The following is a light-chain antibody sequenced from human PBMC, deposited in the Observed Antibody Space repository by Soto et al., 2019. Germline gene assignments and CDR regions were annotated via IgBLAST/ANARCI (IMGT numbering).Light chain of an antibody. J-gene: IGKJ5*01. Sequence: EIVLTQSPSTLSFSPGERSTLSGSASQSVSSYLAWYQQKPGQAPRLLIYDASNRATGIPARFSGSGSGTDFTLTISSLEPEDFAVYYCQQRSNWPPITFGQGTRLEIK. V-gene: IGKV3-11*01. CDR2: DAS. CDR3: QQRSNWPPIT. CDR1: QSVSSY.